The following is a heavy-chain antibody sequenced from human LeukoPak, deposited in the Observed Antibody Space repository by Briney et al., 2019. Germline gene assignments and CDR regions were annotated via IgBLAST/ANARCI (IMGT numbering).Heavy chain of an antibody. CDR2: ISYDGSNK. CDR3: AKAGGYCSSTSCYALGYYYGMDV. D-gene: IGHD2-2*01. J-gene: IGHJ6*02. Sequence: PGGSLRLSCAASGFTFSSYGMHWVRQAPGKGLEWVAVISYDGSNKYYADSVKGRFTISRDNSKNTLYLQMNSLRAEDTAVYYCAKAGGYCSSTSCYALGYYYGMDVWGQGTTVTVSS. V-gene: IGHV3-30*18. CDR1: GFTFSSYG.